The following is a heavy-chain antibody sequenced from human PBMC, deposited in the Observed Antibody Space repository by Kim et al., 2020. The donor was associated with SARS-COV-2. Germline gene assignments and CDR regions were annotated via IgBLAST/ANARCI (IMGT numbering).Heavy chain of an antibody. Sequence: YYADSVKGRFTISRDNSKNTVSVQMSSLRVEDTAVYYCVKLVGGGDASDIWGQGTRVTVSS. D-gene: IGHD1-26*01. CDR3: VKLVGGGDASDI. V-gene: IGHV3-64*05. J-gene: IGHJ3*02.